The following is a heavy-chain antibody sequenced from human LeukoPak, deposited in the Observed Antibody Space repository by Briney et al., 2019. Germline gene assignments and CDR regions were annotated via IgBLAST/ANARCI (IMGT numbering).Heavy chain of an antibody. CDR1: RFTVGNNY. Sequence: GRSLRLSCAASRFTVGNNYMSWVRQAPGKGLEWVSLIYSGGSTFYADSVKGRFTISRDNSKNTLYLQMNSLRAEDTAVYYCAKVAAAGTEYFVYWGQGTLVTVSS. J-gene: IGHJ4*02. CDR2: IYSGGST. CDR3: AKVAAAGTEYFVY. D-gene: IGHD6-13*01. V-gene: IGHV3-53*01.